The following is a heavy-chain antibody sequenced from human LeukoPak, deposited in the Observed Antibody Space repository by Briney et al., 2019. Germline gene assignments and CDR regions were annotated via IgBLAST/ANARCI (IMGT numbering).Heavy chain of an antibody. D-gene: IGHD3-22*01. J-gene: IGHJ4*02. CDR3: ARETVDGYEP. V-gene: IGHV1-2*06. Sequence: ASVKVSCKASGYTFTGYHMHWVRQAPGQGLEWMGRINPNSGDTNYAQKFQGRVTMTRDTSISTAYMELSRLRFDDTAVYYCARETVDGYEPWGQGTLVTVSS. CDR2: INPNSGDT. CDR1: GYTFTGYH.